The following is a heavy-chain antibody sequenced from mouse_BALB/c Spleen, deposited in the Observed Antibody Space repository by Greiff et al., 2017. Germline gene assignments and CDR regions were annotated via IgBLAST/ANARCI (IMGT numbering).Heavy chain of an antibody. Sequence: VQLQQSGAELAKPGASVKMSCKASGYTFTSYWMHWVKQRPGQGLEWIGYINPSTSYTEYNQKFKDKATLTADKSSSTAYMQLSSLTSEDSAVYYCAKYERVAYWGQGTLVTVSA. V-gene: IGHV1-7*01. CDR1: GYTFTSYW. D-gene: IGHD2-3*01. CDR2: INPSTSYT. CDR3: AKYERVAY. J-gene: IGHJ3*01.